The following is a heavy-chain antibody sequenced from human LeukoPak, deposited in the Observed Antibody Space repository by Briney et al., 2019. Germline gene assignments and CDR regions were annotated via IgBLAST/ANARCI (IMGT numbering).Heavy chain of an antibody. CDR3: ARDRYYYDSSGYPGY. Sequence: ASVRVSGKASGYTFTGYYMHWVRQAPGQGLEWMGWINPNSGGTNYAQKFQGRVAMTRDTSISTAYMELSRLRSDDTAVYYCARDRYYYDSSGYPGYWGQGTLVTVSS. D-gene: IGHD3-22*01. J-gene: IGHJ4*02. V-gene: IGHV1-2*02. CDR1: GYTFTGYY. CDR2: INPNSGGT.